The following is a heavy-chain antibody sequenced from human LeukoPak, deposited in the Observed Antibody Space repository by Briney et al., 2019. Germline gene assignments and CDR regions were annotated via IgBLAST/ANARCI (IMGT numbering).Heavy chain of an antibody. CDR1: GFTFSSNA. CDR3: AKDPFLCSSTNCPLLHWYFDL. V-gene: IGHV3-23*01. CDR2: ISGSGGST. Sequence: GGSLRLSWAASGFTFSSNAMSWVRQAPGKGLEWVSGISGSGGSTYHADSVKGRFTISRDNSKNTLYLQMNSLRAEDTAVYYCAKDPFLCSSTNCPLLHWYFDLWGRGTLVTVSS. D-gene: IGHD2-2*01. J-gene: IGHJ2*01.